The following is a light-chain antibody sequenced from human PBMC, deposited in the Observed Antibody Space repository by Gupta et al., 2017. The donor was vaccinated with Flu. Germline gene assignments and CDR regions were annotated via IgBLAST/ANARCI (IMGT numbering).Light chain of an antibody. CDR1: TLSTQY. V-gene: IGLV3-25*03. CDR3: QSADNSGTYVL. J-gene: IGLJ2*01. Sequence: DELTQPPSVSVSPVQTATITCSGDTLSTQYSYWYQQKTGQAPVLVIFKDTERPSGIPERFSGSNSGTTVTLTITGVRAEDEAAYYCQSADNSGTYVLFGGGTKLTV. CDR2: KDT.